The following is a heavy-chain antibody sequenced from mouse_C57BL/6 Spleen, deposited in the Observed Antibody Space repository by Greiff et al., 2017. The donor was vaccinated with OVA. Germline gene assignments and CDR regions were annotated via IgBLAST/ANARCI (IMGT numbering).Heavy chain of an antibody. D-gene: IGHD2-4*01. Sequence: QVQLKESGPELVKPGASVKISCKASGYAFSSSWMNWVKQRPGKGLEWIGRIYPGDGDTNYNGKFKGKATLTADKSSSTAYMQLSSLTSEDSAVYCCARVGLRPDYYFDYWGQGTTLTVSS. V-gene: IGHV1-82*01. J-gene: IGHJ2*01. CDR1: GYAFSSSW. CDR3: ARVGLRPDYYFDY. CDR2: IYPGDGDT.